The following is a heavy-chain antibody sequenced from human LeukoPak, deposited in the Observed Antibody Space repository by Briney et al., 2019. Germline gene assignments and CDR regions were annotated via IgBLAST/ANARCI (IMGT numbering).Heavy chain of an antibody. J-gene: IGHJ5*02. CDR1: GFTFSNAW. CDR3: TTDRGYCTNGVCLAASNNWFDP. Sequence: PGGSLRLSCAASGFTFSNAWMSWVRQAPGKGLEWVGRIKSKTDGGTTDYAAPVKGRFTISRDDSKNTLYLQMNSLKTEDTAVYYCTTDRGYCTNGVCLAASNNWFDPWGQGTLVTVSS. CDR2: IKSKTDGGTT. V-gene: IGHV3-15*01. D-gene: IGHD2-8*01.